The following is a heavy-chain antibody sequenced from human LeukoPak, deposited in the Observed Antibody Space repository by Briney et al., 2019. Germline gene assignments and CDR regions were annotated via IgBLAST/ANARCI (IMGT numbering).Heavy chain of an antibody. D-gene: IGHD3-16*01. CDR2: INPKSGVT. CDR3: ARDGGFDY. Sequence: ASVTVSCKASGYTFTGYYMHWVRQAPGQGLEWMGWINPKSGVTNYAQNLQGRVTLTRDTSISTAYMDLSSLRSDDTAVYYCARDGGFDYWGQGTLVTVSS. J-gene: IGHJ4*02. CDR1: GYTFTGYY. V-gene: IGHV1-2*02.